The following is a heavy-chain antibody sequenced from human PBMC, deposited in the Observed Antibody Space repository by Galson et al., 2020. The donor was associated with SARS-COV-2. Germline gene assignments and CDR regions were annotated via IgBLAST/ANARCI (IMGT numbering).Heavy chain of an antibody. V-gene: IGHV4-59*08. Sequence: KTSKTLSRTCAVPNGYMTSHYWSWIRQTPRKGLEWSGYISYNGSTTYKPPLKSRVTISIDTSKNQFSLRLTSVTAADTALYYCAKLAEGRRSSEDYWGQGTRVTVSS. CDR3: AKLAEGRRSSEDY. CDR1: NGYMTSHY. CDR2: ISYNGST. D-gene: IGHD1-26*01. J-gene: IGHJ4*02.